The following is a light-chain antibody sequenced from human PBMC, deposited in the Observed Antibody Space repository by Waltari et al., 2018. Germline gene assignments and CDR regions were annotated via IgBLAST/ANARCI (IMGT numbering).Light chain of an antibody. Sequence: QPVLTQSSSTSASLGSSVKLTCTLDSGHSTYILASHQQQAGKAPRYLMKLEDSGNYNKGSGVPDRFSGSSSGADRYLAIFNLQSEDEADYYCETWDSNTRVFGGGTKLTVL. V-gene: IGLV4-60*03. CDR1: SGHSTYI. J-gene: IGLJ3*02. CDR3: ETWDSNTRV. CDR2: LEDSGNY.